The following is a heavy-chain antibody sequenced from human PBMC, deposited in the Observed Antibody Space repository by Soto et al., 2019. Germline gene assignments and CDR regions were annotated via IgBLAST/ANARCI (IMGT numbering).Heavy chain of an antibody. CDR3: ARRGGYMLRGPAQFDP. V-gene: IGHV4-31*03. CDR2: IYYSGST. CDR1: GGSISSGGYY. D-gene: IGHD2-8*01. J-gene: IGHJ5*02. Sequence: NPSETLSLTCTVSGGSISSGGYYWSWIRQHPGKGLEWIGYIYYSGSTYYNPSLKSRVTISVDTSKNQFSLKLSSVTAADTAVYYCARRGGYMLRGPAQFDPWGQGALVTVSS.